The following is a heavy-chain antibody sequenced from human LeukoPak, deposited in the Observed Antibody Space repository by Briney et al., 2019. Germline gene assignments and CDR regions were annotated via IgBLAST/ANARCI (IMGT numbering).Heavy chain of an antibody. CDR1: GYIFNNYD. Sequence: ASVKVSCKTSGYIFNNYDINWVRQAPGQGLEWMGWMNPGRGSTGYAQKFQGRVTMTRNTSMSTAYMQLTSLTSEDTAVYYCARFAVAGGIDYWGQGTLVTVSS. CDR2: MNPGRGST. J-gene: IGHJ4*02. D-gene: IGHD6-19*01. V-gene: IGHV1-8*01. CDR3: ARFAVAGGIDY.